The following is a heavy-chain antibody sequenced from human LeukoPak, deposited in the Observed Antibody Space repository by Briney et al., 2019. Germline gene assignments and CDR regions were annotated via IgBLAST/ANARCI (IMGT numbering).Heavy chain of an antibody. CDR1: GGSISSSSYY. CDR2: IYYSGST. CDR3: ARGFPFTFGGVIARPSTYGTDV. V-gene: IGHV4-39*01. D-gene: IGHD3-16*02. J-gene: IGHJ6*02. Sequence: SETLSLTCTVSGGSISSSSYYWGWIRQPPGTGLEWIGSIYYSGSTYYNPSLKSRVTISVDTSKNQFSLKLSSVTAADTAVYYCARGFPFTFGGVIARPSTYGTDVWGQGTTVTVSS.